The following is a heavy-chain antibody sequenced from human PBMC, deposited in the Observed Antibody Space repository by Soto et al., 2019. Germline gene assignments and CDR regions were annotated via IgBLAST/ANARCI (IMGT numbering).Heavy chain of an antibody. J-gene: IGHJ4*02. CDR1: GFTFSSQN. CDR2: ISSGSNTI. CDR3: TRGPRPSSVGTGAF. V-gene: IGHV3-48*01. D-gene: IGHD3-10*01. Sequence: PGGSLRLSCAASGFTFSSQNMNWVRQAPGKGLEWLSYISSGSNTIYYTDSVKGRFTISRDNAKNSLYLQMNALRVEDTALYYCTRGPRPSSVGTGAFWGQGTLVTVSS.